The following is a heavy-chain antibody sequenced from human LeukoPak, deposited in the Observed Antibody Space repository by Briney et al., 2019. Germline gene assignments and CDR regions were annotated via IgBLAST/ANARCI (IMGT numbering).Heavy chain of an antibody. Sequence: PGGSLRLSCAASGLTFSTYDMTSVRQAPGEGLGRVSYICGSTRNMYYAESLKGRFIISRDNAKNSLYLQMDSLRAEDTAIYYCASLLYGYSYGPFHHWGQGTLVTVSS. D-gene: IGHD5-18*01. CDR1: GLTFSTYD. J-gene: IGHJ4*02. CDR2: ICGSTRNM. V-gene: IGHV3-48*03. CDR3: ASLLYGYSYGPFHH.